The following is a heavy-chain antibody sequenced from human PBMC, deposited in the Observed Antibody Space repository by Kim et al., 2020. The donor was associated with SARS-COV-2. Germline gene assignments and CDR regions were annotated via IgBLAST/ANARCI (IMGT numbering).Heavy chain of an antibody. CDR3: ARVPVGASSWYYFDS. Sequence: ADSLKGRLTIARANAENSLYLEMNSLSADDTAVYYCARVPVGASSWYYFDSWGQGTLVTVSS. V-gene: IGHV3-11*05. J-gene: IGHJ4*02. D-gene: IGHD6-13*01.